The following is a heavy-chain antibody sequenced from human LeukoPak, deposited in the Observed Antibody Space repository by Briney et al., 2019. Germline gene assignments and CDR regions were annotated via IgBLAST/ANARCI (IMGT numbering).Heavy chain of an antibody. Sequence: ASVKVSCKASGGTFNSYAISWVRQAPGQGLEWMGGIIPIFGTANYAQKFQGRVTITADESTSTAYMELSSLRSEDTAVYYCARGLEGATMAPYFQHWGQGTLVTVSS. V-gene: IGHV1-69*13. CDR1: GGTFNSYA. CDR2: IIPIFGTA. CDR3: ARGLEGATMAPYFQH. J-gene: IGHJ1*01. D-gene: IGHD1-26*01.